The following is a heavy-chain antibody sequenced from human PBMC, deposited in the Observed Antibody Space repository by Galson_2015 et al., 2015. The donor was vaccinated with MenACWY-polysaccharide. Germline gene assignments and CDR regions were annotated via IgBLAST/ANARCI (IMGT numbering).Heavy chain of an antibody. CDR1: GFTFSTYW. J-gene: IGHJ4*02. D-gene: IGHD5-12*01. V-gene: IGHV3-74*01. CDR2: IKSDGSST. Sequence: SLRLSCAASGFTFSTYWMHWVRQAPGKGLVWVSRIKSDGSSTNYADSVKGRFTISRDNAMNTLYLRMNSLRAEDTALYYCARGYSAYDWGQGTLVTVSA. CDR3: ARGYSAYD.